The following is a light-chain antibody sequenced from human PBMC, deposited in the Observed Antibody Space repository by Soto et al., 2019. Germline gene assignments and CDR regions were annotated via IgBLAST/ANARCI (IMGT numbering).Light chain of an antibody. CDR2: IDD. V-gene: IGLV1-44*01. Sequence: QSALTQPPSLSGTPGQRVTISCSGSTSNIAGNTVHWYQHLPETAPKLLIYIDDQRPSGVPDRFSGSKSGTSASLAISGLKSEDESDYYCATWDDSLNAAVFGGGTQLTVL. CDR1: TSNIAGNT. J-gene: IGLJ7*01. CDR3: ATWDDSLNAAV.